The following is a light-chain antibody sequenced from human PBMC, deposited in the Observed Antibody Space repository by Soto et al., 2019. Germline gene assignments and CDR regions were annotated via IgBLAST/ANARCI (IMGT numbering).Light chain of an antibody. CDR1: QSISNH. Sequence: QRNQCPFSRSASLEDRVMITCRASQSISNHLNWYQQKPGKAPKLLIFAASSLQSGVPSRFSGSRSGPDFTLTISSLQPEDVATYYCQQANSLPLTFAGGTKVDIK. V-gene: IGKV1-39*01. CDR3: QQANSLPLT. CDR2: AAS. J-gene: IGKJ4*01.